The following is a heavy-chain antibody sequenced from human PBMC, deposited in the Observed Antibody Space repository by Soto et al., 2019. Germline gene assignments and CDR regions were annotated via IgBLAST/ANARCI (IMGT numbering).Heavy chain of an antibody. D-gene: IGHD1-1*01. CDR2: IYHSGST. CDR3: ARVEDTRDYYYGMDV. J-gene: IGHJ6*02. V-gene: IGHV4-4*02. CDR1: GSSIPSNNW. Sequence: SETLSLTSAVFGSSIPSNNWSSRVRQPPGKGLEWIGEIYHSGSTNYNPSLKSRVTISVDTSKNQFSLKLSSVTAADTAVYYCARVEDTRDYYYGMDVWGQGTTVT.